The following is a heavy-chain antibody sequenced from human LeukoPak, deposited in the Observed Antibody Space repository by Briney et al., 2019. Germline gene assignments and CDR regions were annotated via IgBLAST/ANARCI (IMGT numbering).Heavy chain of an antibody. J-gene: IGHJ5*02. D-gene: IGHD2-2*01. CDR1: GFIFSDFG. CDR3: AREIVVVPAAIGLEPHGENWFDP. V-gene: IGHV3-30*12. Sequence: PGGSLRLSCAASGFIFSDFGLHWVRQAPGKGLEWVAFISLDGSEEFYTDSVKGRFTISRDNAKNSLYLQMNSLRAEDTAVYYCAREIVVVPAAIGLEPHGENWFDPWGQGTLVTVSS. CDR2: ISLDGSEE.